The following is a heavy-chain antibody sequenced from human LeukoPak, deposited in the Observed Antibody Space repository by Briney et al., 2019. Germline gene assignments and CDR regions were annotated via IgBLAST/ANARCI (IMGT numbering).Heavy chain of an antibody. CDR2: FNPNSGGT. J-gene: IGHJ4*02. CDR3: ARVSYYGSGSYQFDY. Sequence: AAVKVSCKASGYTFTGYYMHWVRQAPGQGLEWMGWFNPNSGGTNYAQTSQGRVTMTRDTSIRTAYMELSRLRSDDSAVYYCARVSYYGSGSYQFDYWGQGTLVTVSS. CDR1: GYTFTGYY. V-gene: IGHV1-2*02. D-gene: IGHD3-10*01.